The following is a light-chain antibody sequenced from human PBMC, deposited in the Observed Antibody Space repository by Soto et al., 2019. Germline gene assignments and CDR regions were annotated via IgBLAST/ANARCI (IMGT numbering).Light chain of an antibody. CDR3: TSYTSSSNTV. V-gene: IGLV2-14*01. CDR2: EVS. CDR1: SSDVGGYNY. J-gene: IGLJ1*01. Sequence: QSALTHPASVSWSPGHSITISCTGTSSDVGGYNYVSWYQQHPGKAPKLMIYEVSNRPSGVSDRFSGPKSGNTASLTISGLQAEEEADYYCTSYTSSSNTVFGTGTKVTVL.